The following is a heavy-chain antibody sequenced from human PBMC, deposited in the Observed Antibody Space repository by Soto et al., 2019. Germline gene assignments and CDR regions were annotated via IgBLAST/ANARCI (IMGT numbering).Heavy chain of an antibody. J-gene: IGHJ4*02. V-gene: IGHV3-23*01. D-gene: IGHD3-16*01. CDR3: AKDPNDYIWGSYKRYFDY. Sequence: EVQLLESGGGLVQPGGSLRLSCAACGFTFSSYAMSWVRQAPGKGLEWVSAISGSGGSTYYADSVKGRFTISRDNSKNTLYLQMNSLRAEDTAVYYCAKDPNDYIWGSYKRYFDYWGQGTLVTVSS. CDR2: ISGSGGST. CDR1: GFTFSSYA.